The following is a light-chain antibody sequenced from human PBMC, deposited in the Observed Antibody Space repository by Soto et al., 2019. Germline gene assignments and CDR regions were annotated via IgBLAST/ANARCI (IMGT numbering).Light chain of an antibody. J-gene: IGKJ5*01. CDR2: DAS. CDR1: QDISNS. CDR3: QQYEILPIT. Sequence: DIQMTQSPSSLSASVGDRVTITCQASQDISNSLNWYQQKPGKAPQLLIYDASNLQTGVPSRFSGSGSGTDFTFTITSLQPEDVATYYCQQYEILPITFGQGARLEI. V-gene: IGKV1-33*01.